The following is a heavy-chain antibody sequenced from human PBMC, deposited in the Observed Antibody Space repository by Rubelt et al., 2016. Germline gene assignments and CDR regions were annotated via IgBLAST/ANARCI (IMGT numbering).Heavy chain of an antibody. CDR2: ICYSDSEIT. D-gene: IGHD3-10*01. CDR1: GGSISSYH. Sequence: QVQLQESGPGLVKPSETLSLTCTVSGGSISSYHWSWIRQPPGKGLEWIGYICYSDSEITNYNPSLQSRVTIAVDASKNQFSRRRSSVTAADTAVYYCARHSRGSGSQPHDYWGQGTLVTVSS. V-gene: IGHV4-59*08. J-gene: IGHJ4*02. CDR3: ARHSRGSGSQPHDY.